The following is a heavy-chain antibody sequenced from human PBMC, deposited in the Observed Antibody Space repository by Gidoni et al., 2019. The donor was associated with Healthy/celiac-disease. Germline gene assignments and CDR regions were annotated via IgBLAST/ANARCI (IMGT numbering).Heavy chain of an antibody. CDR2: IWYDGSNK. D-gene: IGHD6-19*01. CDR3: ARDIISAVAGMGYY. CDR1: GFTFSSYG. J-gene: IGHJ4*02. Sequence: VQLVESGGGVVQPGRSLRLSCAASGFTFSSYGMHWVGQAPGKGLEWVAVIWYDGSNKYYADSVKGRFTISRDNSKNTLYLQMNSLRAEDTAVYYCARDIISAVAGMGYYWGQGTLVTVSS. V-gene: IGHV3-33*01.